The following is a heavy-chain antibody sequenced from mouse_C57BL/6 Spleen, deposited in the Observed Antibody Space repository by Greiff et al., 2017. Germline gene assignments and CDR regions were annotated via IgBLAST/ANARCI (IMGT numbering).Heavy chain of an antibody. J-gene: IGHJ2*01. V-gene: IGHV1-59*01. Sequence: QVQLQQPGAELVRPGTSVKLSCKASGYPFTSYWMHWVKQRPGQGLEWIGVIDPSDSYTNYNQKFKGKATLTVDTSSSTAYMQLSSLTSEDSAVYYCVCLLDYWGQGTTLTVSS. CDR1: GYPFTSYW. CDR3: VCLLDY. CDR2: IDPSDSYT.